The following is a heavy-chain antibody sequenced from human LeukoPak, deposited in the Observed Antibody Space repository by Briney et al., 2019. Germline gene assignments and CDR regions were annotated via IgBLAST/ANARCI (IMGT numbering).Heavy chain of an antibody. CDR3: ARSGLRTVLRYFDWSNWFDP. CDR2: IYYSGST. CDR1: GGSISSSSYY. V-gene: IGHV4-39*07. Sequence: SETLSLTCTVSGGSISSSSYYWGWIRQPPGKGLEWIGSIYYSGSTYYNPSLKSRVTISVDTSKNQFSLKLSSVTAADTAVYYCARSGLRTVLRYFDWSNWFDPWGQGTLVTVSS. J-gene: IGHJ5*02. D-gene: IGHD3-9*01.